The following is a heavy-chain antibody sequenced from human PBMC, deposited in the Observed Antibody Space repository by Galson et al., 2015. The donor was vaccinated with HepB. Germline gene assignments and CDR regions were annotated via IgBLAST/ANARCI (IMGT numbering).Heavy chain of an antibody. V-gene: IGHV3-33*01. D-gene: IGHD5-18*01. Sequence: SLRLSCAASGFTFSSYGMHWVRQAPGKGLEWVAVIWYDGSNKYYADSVKGRFTISRDNSKNTLYLQMNSLRAEDTAVYYCARESRDTYGYSYGVMETGVDAFDIWGQGTMVTVSS. CDR3: ARESRDTYGYSYGVMETGVDAFDI. CDR1: GFTFSSYG. J-gene: IGHJ3*02. CDR2: IWYDGSNK.